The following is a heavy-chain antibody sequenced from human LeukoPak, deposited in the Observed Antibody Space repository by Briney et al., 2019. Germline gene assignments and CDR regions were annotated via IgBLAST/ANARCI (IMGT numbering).Heavy chain of an antibody. CDR3: ARDDLGASSYCSGGSCYSGYYYGMDV. CDR2: IYSGGST. V-gene: IGHV3-66*01. D-gene: IGHD2-15*01. J-gene: IGHJ6*02. CDR1: GFTVSSNY. Sequence: GGSLRLSCAASGFTVSSNYMSWVRQAPGKGLEWVSVIYSGGSTYYADSVKGRFTISRDNSKNTLYLQMNSLRAEDTAVYYCARDDLGASSYCSGGSCYSGYYYGMDVWGQGTTVTVSS.